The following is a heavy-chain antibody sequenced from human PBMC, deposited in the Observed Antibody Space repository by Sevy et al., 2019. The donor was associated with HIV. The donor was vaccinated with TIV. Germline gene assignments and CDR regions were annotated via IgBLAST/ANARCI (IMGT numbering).Heavy chain of an antibody. D-gene: IGHD3-3*01. V-gene: IGHV3-30*02. J-gene: IGHJ6*02. CDR3: AKDHYDYRTGYYGYYGMDV. CDR2: IRFDGSMK. Sequence: GESLKISCAASGFRFSDYGMHWVRQAPGKGLEWVSLIRFDGSMKYIADSVKGRFTISRDKVKDTLYLQMNRLRPEDTAVYYCAKDHYDYRTGYYGYYGMDVWGQGTTVTVSS. CDR1: GFRFSDYG.